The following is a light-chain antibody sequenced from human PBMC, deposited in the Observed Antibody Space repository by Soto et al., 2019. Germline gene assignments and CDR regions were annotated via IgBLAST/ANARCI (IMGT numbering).Light chain of an antibody. Sequence: QSVLTQPRSVSGSPGQSVTVSCTGTSSDIGVYNYVSWYQQHPGKAPKLIIYDVNKRPSGVPDRFSGSKSGNTASLTISGLQAEDEADYYCCSYAGSYTYVLFGGGTKVTVL. CDR2: DVN. CDR1: SSDIGVYNY. J-gene: IGLJ2*01. CDR3: CSYAGSYTYVL. V-gene: IGLV2-11*01.